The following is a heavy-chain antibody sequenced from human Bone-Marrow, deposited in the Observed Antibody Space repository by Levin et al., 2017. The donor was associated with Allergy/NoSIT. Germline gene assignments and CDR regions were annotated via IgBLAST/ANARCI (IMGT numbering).Heavy chain of an antibody. CDR2: ISGDGKST. CDR3: ARDNPDY. Sequence: SCAASGFAVSNFWMHWVRQAPGKGLVWLSRISGDGKSTSYADSVKGRFTISRDNAKNTVYLQMNSLRAEDAALYYCARDNPDYWGQGTLVTVSS. J-gene: IGHJ4*02. V-gene: IGHV3-74*01. D-gene: IGHD1-14*01. CDR1: GFAVSNFW.